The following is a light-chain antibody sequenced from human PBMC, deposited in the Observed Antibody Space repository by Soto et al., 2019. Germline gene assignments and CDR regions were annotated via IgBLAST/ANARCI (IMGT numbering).Light chain of an antibody. CDR1: SSDVGRYDY. CDR2: DVT. J-gene: IGLJ1*01. CDR3: CSFAGSSPFV. Sequence: QSVLTQPRSVSASPGQSVTISCTGTSSDVGRYDYVSWYQQHPGKAPKLIVYDVTERPSGVPDRFSGSKSGNTASLTISGLQAEDEADYSCCSFAGSSPFVFGTGTKVTVL. V-gene: IGLV2-11*01.